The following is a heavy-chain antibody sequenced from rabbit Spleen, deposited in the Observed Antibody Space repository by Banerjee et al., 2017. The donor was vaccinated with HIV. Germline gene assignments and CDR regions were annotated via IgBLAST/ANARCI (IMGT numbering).Heavy chain of an antibody. V-gene: IGHV1S45*01. CDR1: GIDFTSNYY. J-gene: IGHJ6*01. D-gene: IGHD7-1*01. Sequence: QQQLVESGGGLVKPGGTLTLTCKASGIDFTSNYYICWVRQAPGKGLEWIACIHGGSINNISYASCAKGRFTISKTSSTTLTLQLTSLTAADTATYFCARFYAGYGDFGYAALWGPGTLVTVS. CDR3: ARFYAGYGDFGYAAL. CDR2: IHGGSINNI.